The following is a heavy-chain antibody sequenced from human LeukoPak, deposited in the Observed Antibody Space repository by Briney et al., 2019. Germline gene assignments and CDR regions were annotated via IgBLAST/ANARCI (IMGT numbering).Heavy chain of an antibody. CDR1: GGSFSGYY. Sequence: SETLSLTCAVYGGSFSGYYWSWIRQPPGKGLEWIGEINHSGSTNYNPSLKSLVTISVDTSKNQFSLKLSSVTAADTAVYYCARARGIVVVPAATPFDYWGQGTLGTVSS. D-gene: IGHD2-2*02. J-gene: IGHJ4*02. CDR3: ARARGIVVVPAATPFDY. V-gene: IGHV4-34*01. CDR2: INHSGST.